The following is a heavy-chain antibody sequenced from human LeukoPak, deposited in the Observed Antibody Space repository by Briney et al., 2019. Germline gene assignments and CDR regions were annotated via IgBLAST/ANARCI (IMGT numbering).Heavy chain of an antibody. CDR2: TNPNSGGT. CDR1: GYTFTVYY. CDR3: ARGFNGELGYYYMDV. J-gene: IGHJ6*03. Sequence: GASVTVSFTASGYTFTVYYMHWVRQAPGQGHERMGWTNPNSGGTNYAQKFQGRVTMTRDTSISTAYMELSRLRPDDTAVYYCARGFNGELGYYYMDVWGKGTTVTVSS. D-gene: IGHD7-27*01. V-gene: IGHV1-2*02.